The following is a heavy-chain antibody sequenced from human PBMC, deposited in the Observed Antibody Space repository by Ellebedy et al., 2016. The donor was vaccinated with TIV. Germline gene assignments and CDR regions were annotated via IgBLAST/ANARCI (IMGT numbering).Heavy chain of an antibody. CDR3: AREFSALWFGESLSGMDV. CDR2: ISAYNGNT. V-gene: IGHV1-18*04. CDR1: GYTFTDYY. J-gene: IGHJ6*02. D-gene: IGHD3-10*01. Sequence: ASVKVSCKASGYTFTDYYVHWIRQAPGQGLEWMGWISAYNGNTNYAQKLQGRVTMTTDTSTTTAYMELRSLRSDDTAVYYCAREFSALWFGESLSGMDVWGQGTTVTVSS.